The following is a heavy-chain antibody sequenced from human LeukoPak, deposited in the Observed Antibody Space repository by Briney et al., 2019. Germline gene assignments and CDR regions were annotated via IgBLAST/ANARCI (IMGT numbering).Heavy chain of an antibody. CDR2: ISYDGSNK. CDR3: AKSGIAAAGTKRGYFDY. Sequence: GRSLRLSCAASGFTFSSYGMHWVRQSRGKGLEWVAVISYDGSNKYSADSVKGRFTITRDNSKNTLYLQMNSLRAEDTAVYYCAKSGIAAAGTKRGYFDYWGQGTLVTVSS. J-gene: IGHJ4*02. CDR1: GFTFSSYG. D-gene: IGHD6-13*01. V-gene: IGHV3-30*18.